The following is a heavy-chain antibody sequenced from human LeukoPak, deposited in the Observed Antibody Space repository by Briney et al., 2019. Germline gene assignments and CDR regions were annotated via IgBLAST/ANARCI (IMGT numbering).Heavy chain of an antibody. CDR3: ARVPYYDYVWGTLNWFDP. J-gene: IGHJ5*02. CDR1: GFTFSDYY. CDR2: ISSSGSTI. D-gene: IGHD3-16*01. Sequence: GGSLRLSCAASGFTFSDYYMSWIRQAPGKGLEWVSYISSSGSTIYYADSVKGRFTISRDNAKNSLYLQMNSLRAEDTAVYYCARVPYYDYVWGTLNWFDPWGQGTLVTVSS. V-gene: IGHV3-11*04.